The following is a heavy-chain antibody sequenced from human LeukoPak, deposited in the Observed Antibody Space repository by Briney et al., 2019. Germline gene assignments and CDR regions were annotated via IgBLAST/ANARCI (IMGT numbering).Heavy chain of an antibody. J-gene: IGHJ4*02. CDR3: ASLTPSSGLYFDY. CDR2: INPNSGGT. CDR1: GYTFTGYY. V-gene: IGHV1-2*02. Sequence: ASVKVSCKASGYTFTGYYMHWVRQAPGQGLEWMGWINPNSGGTNYAQKFQGRVTMTRDTSISTAYMELSSLRSEDTAVYYCASLTPSSGLYFDYWGQGTLVTVSS. D-gene: IGHD1-14*01.